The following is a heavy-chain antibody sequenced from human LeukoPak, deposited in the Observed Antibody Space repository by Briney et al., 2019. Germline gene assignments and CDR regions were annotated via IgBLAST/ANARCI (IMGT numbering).Heavy chain of an antibody. Sequence: GGSLRLSCTASEFTFDTYWMTWVRQAPGKGLEWVANIKQDGSEKYYVDSVKGRFTISRDNAKNSLYLQMDSLRAEDTAVYYCARCYGGYYCALDYWGQGTLVTVSS. V-gene: IGHV3-7*01. CDR1: EFTFDTYW. CDR2: IKQDGSEK. J-gene: IGHJ4*02. CDR3: ARCYGGYYCALDY. D-gene: IGHD3-3*01.